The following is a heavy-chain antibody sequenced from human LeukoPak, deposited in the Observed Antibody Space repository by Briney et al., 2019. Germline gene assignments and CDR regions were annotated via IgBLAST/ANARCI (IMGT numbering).Heavy chain of an antibody. J-gene: IGHJ6*02. CDR1: GFTVSANY. CDR2: IYNDGTT. D-gene: IGHD2-15*01. CDR3: ARGGSSTYYAMDV. V-gene: IGHV3-66*01. Sequence: GGSLRLSCAASGFTVSANYMSWVRQAPGKGLEWVSVIYNDGTTYYADSVKGRFTISRDDSRNTLYLQMNSLRAEDTAVHYCARGGSSTYYAMDVWGQGTTVIVSS.